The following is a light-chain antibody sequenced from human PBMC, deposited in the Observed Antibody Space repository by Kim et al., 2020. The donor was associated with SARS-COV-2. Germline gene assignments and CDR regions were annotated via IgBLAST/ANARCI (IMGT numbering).Light chain of an antibody. J-gene: IGLJ2*01. CDR3: SSYTSIATVV. V-gene: IGLV2-14*03. CDR1: SSDFGGYNY. Sequence: GQAITISCTGTSSDFGGYNYVSWYQQHPGKVPKLMIYDVSNRPSGVSNRFSGSKSGNTASLTISGLQAEDEADYYCSSYTSIATVVFGGGTKLTVL. CDR2: DVS.